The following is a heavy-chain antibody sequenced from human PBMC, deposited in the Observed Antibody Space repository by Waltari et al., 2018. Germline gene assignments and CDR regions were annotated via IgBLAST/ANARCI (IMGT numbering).Heavy chain of an antibody. Sequence: QVQLQESGPGLVKPSETLSLTCTVSGGSISSYYWSWIRQHPGKGLEWIGYIYYNGCPNDHPSLNSRVTIAVDPSKNLFSLKWSSVTAADTAVYYCARDTAGYSNGYFDYWVQGTLVTVSS. CDR1: GGSISSYY. D-gene: IGHD6-13*01. CDR3: ARDTAGYSNGYFDY. CDR2: IYYNGCP. V-gene: IGHV4-59*01. J-gene: IGHJ4*02.